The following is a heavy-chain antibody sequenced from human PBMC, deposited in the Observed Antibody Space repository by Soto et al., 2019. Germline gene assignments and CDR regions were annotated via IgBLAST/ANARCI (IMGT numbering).Heavy chain of an antibody. J-gene: IGHJ4*02. V-gene: IGHV1-69*13. CDR2: IIPIFGTA. D-gene: IGHD3-22*01. CDR1: GGTFSSYA. Sequence: SVKVSCKASGGTFSSYAISWVRQAPGQGLEWMGGIIPIFGTANYAQKFQGRVTITADESTSTAYMELSSLRSEDTAVYYCARGRYYYDSSGPRFDYWGQGTLVTVSS. CDR3: ARGRYYYDSSGPRFDY.